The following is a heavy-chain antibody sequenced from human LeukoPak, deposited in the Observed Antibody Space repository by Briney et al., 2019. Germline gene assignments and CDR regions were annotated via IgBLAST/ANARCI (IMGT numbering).Heavy chain of an antibody. J-gene: IGHJ6*02. CDR2: LFNSGGT. CDR3: AGRIAAAGMRDV. V-gene: IGHV4-4*08. D-gene: IGHD3-10*01. CDR1: GFSLTSYH. Sequence: SETLSLTRTVSGFSLTSYHWSWIRQPPGKGLEWIGDLFNSGGTSYNAPLKSRVTVSLDTSKNEVSLKVTSVTAADTAVYYCAGRIAAAGMRDVRGQGTTGTVTS.